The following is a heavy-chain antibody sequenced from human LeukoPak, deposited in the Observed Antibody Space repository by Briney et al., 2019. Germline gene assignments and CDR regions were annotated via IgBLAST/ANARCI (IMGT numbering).Heavy chain of an antibody. J-gene: IGHJ3*02. Sequence: SETLSLTCTVSGGSISSSSYYWGWIRQPPGKGLEWIGSIYYSGSTYYNPSLKSRVTISVDTSKNQFSLKLSSVTAADTAVYYCARDPDCSSTSCKDGAFDIWGQGTMVTVSS. V-gene: IGHV4-39*07. CDR3: ARDPDCSSTSCKDGAFDI. CDR1: GGSISSSSYY. CDR2: IYYSGST. D-gene: IGHD2-2*01.